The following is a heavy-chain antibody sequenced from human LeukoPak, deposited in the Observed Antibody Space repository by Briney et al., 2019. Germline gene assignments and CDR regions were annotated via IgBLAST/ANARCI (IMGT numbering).Heavy chain of an antibody. CDR2: IKSKTDGGTT. J-gene: IGHJ3*02. Sequence: NPGGSLRLSCAASGFTFSNAWMSWVRQAPGKGLEWVGRIKSKTDGGTTDYAAPVKGRFTISRDDSKNTLYLQMNSQKTEDTAVYYCTTWTRWEPPDDAFDIWGQGTMVTVSS. D-gene: IGHD1-26*01. CDR3: TTWTRWEPPDDAFDI. CDR1: GFTFSNAW. V-gene: IGHV3-15*01.